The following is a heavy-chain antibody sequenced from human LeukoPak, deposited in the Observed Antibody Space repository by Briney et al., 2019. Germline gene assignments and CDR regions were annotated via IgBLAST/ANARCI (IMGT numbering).Heavy chain of an antibody. J-gene: IGHJ4*02. D-gene: IGHD1-26*01. CDR3: ARVEGATPPFDY. Sequence: GASVKVSCKASGYTFTGYYMHWVRQAPGQGLEWMGWINPNSGGTNYAQKFQGRVTMSRDTSISTAYMELSRLRSDDTAVYYCARVEGATPPFDYWGQGTLVTVSS. CDR1: GYTFTGYY. CDR2: INPNSGGT. V-gene: IGHV1-2*02.